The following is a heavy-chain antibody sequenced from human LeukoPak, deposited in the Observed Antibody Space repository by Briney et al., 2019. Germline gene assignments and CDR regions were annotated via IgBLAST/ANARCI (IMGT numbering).Heavy chain of an antibody. D-gene: IGHD3-16*01. CDR2: INPSGGST. V-gene: IGHV1-46*01. Sequence: ASVKVSCKASGYTSTSYYMHWVRQAPGQGLEWMGIINPSGGSTSYAQKFQGRVTMTRDTSTSTVYMELSSLSSEDTAVYYCARDVERESSVWYYYYGMDVWGQGTTVTVSS. J-gene: IGHJ6*02. CDR1: GYTSTSYY. CDR3: ARDVERESSVWYYYYGMDV.